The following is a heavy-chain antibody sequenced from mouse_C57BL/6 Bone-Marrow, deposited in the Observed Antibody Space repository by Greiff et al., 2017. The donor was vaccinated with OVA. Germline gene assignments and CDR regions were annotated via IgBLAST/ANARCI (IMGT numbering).Heavy chain of an antibody. J-gene: IGHJ2*01. CDR1: GYTFTSYW. V-gene: IGHV1-55*01. CDR3: ARDGYYSYFDY. Sequence: VQLQQPGAELVKPGASVKLSCKASGYTFTSYWMHWVKQRPGQGLEWIGDIYPGSGSTNYNEKFKSKATLTVDTSSSTAYMQLSSLTSEDSAVYYCARDGYYSYFDYWGQGTTLTVSS. CDR2: IYPGSGST. D-gene: IGHD2-3*01.